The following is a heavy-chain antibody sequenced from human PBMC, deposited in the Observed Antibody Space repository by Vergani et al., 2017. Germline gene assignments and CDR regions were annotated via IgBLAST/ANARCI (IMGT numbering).Heavy chain of an antibody. Sequence: QVQLVQSGAEVKKPGASVKVSCKTSGFTFSGYYIHWVRQAPGQGLEWMGWVNPHSGGTNYAQKFQGRVTMTRDTSINTDYMELNRLKSDDTAMYYWARDTRGGEWSGGYWGQGTLVTVSS. CDR1: GFTFSGYY. CDR2: VNPHSGGT. J-gene: IGHJ4*02. CDR3: ARDTRGGEWSGGY. V-gene: IGHV1-2*02. D-gene: IGHD3-16*01.